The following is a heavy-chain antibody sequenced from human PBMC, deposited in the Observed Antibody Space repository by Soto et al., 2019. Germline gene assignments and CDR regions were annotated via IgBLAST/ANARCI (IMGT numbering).Heavy chain of an antibody. CDR3: ARDRGNWNPEGMDV. D-gene: IGHD1-20*01. V-gene: IGHV1-2*04. J-gene: IGHJ6*02. CDR2: INPNSGGT. Sequence: ASVKVSCKASGYTFTGYYMHWVRQAPGQGLEWMGWINPNSGGTNYAQKFQGWVTMTRDTSISTAYMELSRLRSDDTAVYYCARDRGNWNPEGMDVWGQGTTVTVSS. CDR1: GYTFTGYY.